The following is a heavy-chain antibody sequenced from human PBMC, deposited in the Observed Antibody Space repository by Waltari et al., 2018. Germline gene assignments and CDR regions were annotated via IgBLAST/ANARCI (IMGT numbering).Heavy chain of an antibody. CDR3: AKDAMGALLRGAFDI. V-gene: IGHV3-23*01. D-gene: IGHD1-26*01. CDR2: ISGSGGRT. J-gene: IGHJ3*02. CDR1: GFTFSSYA. Sequence: EVQLLESGGGLVQPGGSLRLSCAASGFTFSSYAMSWVRQAPGKGLGGGSAISGSGGRTYYADSVKGRLTISRDNSKNTLYLQMNSLRAEDTAVYYCAKDAMGALLRGAFDIWGQGTMVTVSS.